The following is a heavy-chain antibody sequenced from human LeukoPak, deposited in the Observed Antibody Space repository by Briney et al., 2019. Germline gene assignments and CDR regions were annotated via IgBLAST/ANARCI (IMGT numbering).Heavy chain of an antibody. Sequence: GGSLRLSCAASGFTFSGHSMSWVRQAPGKGLEWVSAISGSGGRTYHADSVKGRFTLSRDNSKNTLYLQMNSLRAEDTAVYYCAKGSGSSGYYLLGDYWGQGTLVTVSS. CDR1: GFTFSGHS. D-gene: IGHD3-22*01. J-gene: IGHJ4*02. CDR2: ISGSGGRT. V-gene: IGHV3-23*01. CDR3: AKGSGSSGYYLLGDY.